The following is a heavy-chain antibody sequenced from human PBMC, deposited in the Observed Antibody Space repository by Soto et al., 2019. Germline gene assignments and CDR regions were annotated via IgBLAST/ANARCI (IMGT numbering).Heavy chain of an antibody. V-gene: IGHV3-15*07. CDR1: GFTFSNAW. CDR3: TTRLYH. CDR2: IKSKTDGGTI. J-gene: IGHJ5*02. Sequence: EVQLVESGGGLVEPGGSLRLSCAASGFTFSNAWMNWVRQAPGKGPEWFARIKSKTDGGTIDYAAPVEGRFIISRDDSKSMLYLQMNSLKTEDTAVYFCTTRLYHWGQGTLVTVSS.